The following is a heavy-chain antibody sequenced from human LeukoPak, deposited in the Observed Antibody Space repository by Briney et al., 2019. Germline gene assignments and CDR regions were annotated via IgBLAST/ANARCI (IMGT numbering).Heavy chain of an antibody. CDR3: AKVDTAMGNPRENWFDP. Sequence: GGSLRLSCAASGFTFSSYAMSWVRQAPGKGLEWVSAISGSGGSTYYADSVKGRFTISRDNSKNTPYLQMNSLRAEDTAVYYCAKVDTAMGNPRENWFDPWGQGTLVTVSS. CDR2: ISGSGGST. J-gene: IGHJ5*02. CDR1: GFTFSSYA. V-gene: IGHV3-23*01. D-gene: IGHD5-18*01.